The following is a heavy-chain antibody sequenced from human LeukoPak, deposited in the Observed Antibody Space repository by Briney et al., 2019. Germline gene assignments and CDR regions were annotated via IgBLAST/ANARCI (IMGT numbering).Heavy chain of an antibody. D-gene: IGHD4-17*01. CDR1: GGSISSYY. V-gene: IGHV4-59*01. J-gene: IGHJ4*02. Sequence: SETLSLTCTVSGGSISSYYWSWIRQPPGKGLEWIGYIYDSGSTNYDPSLKSRVTISVDTSKNQFSLKVSSVTAADTAVYYCARVGLRGVTTLYFDHWGQGTLVTVSS. CDR2: IYDSGST. CDR3: ARVGLRGVTTLYFDH.